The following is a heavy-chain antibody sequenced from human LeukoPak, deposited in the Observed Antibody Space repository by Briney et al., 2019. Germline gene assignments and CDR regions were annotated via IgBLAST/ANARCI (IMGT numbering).Heavy chain of an antibody. CDR1: GGSISSGKW. J-gene: IGHJ4*02. V-gene: IGHV4-4*02. CDR2: ISYSGTT. Sequence: SETLSLTCAVSGGSISSGKWWSWVRQPPGKGLEWIGYISYSGTTSYRSSLKSRVTISVDTSKNQLSLKLASVTAADTAVYFCARWDDSAWAFGSWGPGTLVTVSS. D-gene: IGHD6-19*01. CDR3: ARWDDSAWAFGS.